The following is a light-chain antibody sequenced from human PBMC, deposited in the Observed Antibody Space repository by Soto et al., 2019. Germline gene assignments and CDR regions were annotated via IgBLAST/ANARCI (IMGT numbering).Light chain of an antibody. J-gene: IGLJ7*01. CDR2: NSY. CDR1: SSNIGTNS. CDR3: AAWDDSLKSLL. Sequence: QLVLTQPPSASETPEQTVILSCSGGSSNIGTNSVTWYRHLPGTAPKLLIYNSYQRPSGVPDRFSGSKSGTSASLAISGLQSEDEADYYCAAWDDSLKSLLFGGGTQLTVL. V-gene: IGLV1-44*01.